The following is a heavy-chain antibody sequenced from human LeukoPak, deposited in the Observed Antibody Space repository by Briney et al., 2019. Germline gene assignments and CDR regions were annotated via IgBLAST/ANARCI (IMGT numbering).Heavy chain of an antibody. J-gene: IGHJ5*02. CDR3: AKDSDEVS. CDR1: GFTFDNYA. V-gene: IGHV3-9*01. Sequence: HPGGSLRLSCAASGFTFDNYAMHWVRQALGKGLEWVSGINWNSNTIGYADSVKGRFTISRDNAKNSLYLQMNSLRAEDTALYYCAKDSDEVSWGQGTLVTVSS. CDR2: INWNSNTI.